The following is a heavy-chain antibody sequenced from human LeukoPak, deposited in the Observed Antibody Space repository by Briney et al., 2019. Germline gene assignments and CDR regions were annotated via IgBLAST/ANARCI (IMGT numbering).Heavy chain of an antibody. D-gene: IGHD5-12*01. CDR2: ISHSGST. J-gene: IGHJ4*02. CDR3: ARADGRLATDIDY. Sequence: PSETLSLTCSVSGGSIRSYYWSWIRQPPGKGLEWIGYISHSGSTSYNPSLKSRVTISVDTSKNQFSLRLSSVTAADTAAYYCARADGRLATDIDYWGQGTLVTVSS. V-gene: IGHV4-59*01. CDR1: GGSIRSYY.